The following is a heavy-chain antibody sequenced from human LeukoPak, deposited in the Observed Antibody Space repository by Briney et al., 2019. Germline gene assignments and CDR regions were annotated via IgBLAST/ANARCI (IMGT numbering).Heavy chain of an antibody. CDR2: ISGSGGST. D-gene: IGHD3-10*01. Sequence: PGGSLRLSCAASGFTFSSSSMSWVRQAPGKGLEWVSAISGSGGSTYYADSVKGRFTISRDNSKNTLYLQMNSLRAEDTAVYYCAKNAPGAQWFGELTPFDYWGQGTLVTVSS. CDR1: GFTFSSSS. V-gene: IGHV3-23*01. J-gene: IGHJ4*02. CDR3: AKNAPGAQWFGELTPFDY.